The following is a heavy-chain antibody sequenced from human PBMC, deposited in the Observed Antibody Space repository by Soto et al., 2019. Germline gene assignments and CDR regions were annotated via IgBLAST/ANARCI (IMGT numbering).Heavy chain of an antibody. CDR2: ISGSGGST. Sequence: GGSLRLSCAASGVTFSSYAMSWVRQAPGKGLEWVSAISGSGGSTYYADSVKGRFTISRDNSKNTLSLQMNSLRAEDTAVYYCAKDLHRGYSSSWYAFDYWGQGTLVTVSS. D-gene: IGHD6-13*01. V-gene: IGHV3-23*01. CDR1: GVTFSSYA. CDR3: AKDLHRGYSSSWYAFDY. J-gene: IGHJ4*02.